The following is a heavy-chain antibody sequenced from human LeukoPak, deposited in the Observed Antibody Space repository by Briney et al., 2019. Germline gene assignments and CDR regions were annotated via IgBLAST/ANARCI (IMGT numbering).Heavy chain of an antibody. J-gene: IGHJ3*02. CDR3: ARDLVTVTKGFDI. Sequence: PSETLSLTCAVSGDSFSSHYWAWIRQPPGKGLEWIGYISYIGSTNYNPSLKSRVTISIDTSKNQFSLKLSSVTAADTAVYYCARDLVTVTKGFDIWGQGTMVSVSS. D-gene: IGHD4-17*01. CDR1: GDSFSSHY. CDR2: ISYIGST. V-gene: IGHV4-59*11.